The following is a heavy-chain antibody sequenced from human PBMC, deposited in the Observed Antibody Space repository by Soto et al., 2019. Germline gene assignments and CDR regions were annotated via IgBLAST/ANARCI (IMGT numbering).Heavy chain of an antibody. D-gene: IGHD6-19*01. CDR2: ISAYNGNT. J-gene: IGHJ4*02. V-gene: IGHV1-18*01. Sequence: QVQLVQSGAEVKKPGASVKVSCKASGYTFTSYGISWVRQAPGQGLEWMGWISAYNGNTNYAQKLQGRVTMTTDTSTSTAYMEVRSLRSDDTAVYYCARDAMIPEPWLATFDYWGKGPLATVSS. CDR1: GYTFTSYG. CDR3: ARDAMIPEPWLATFDY.